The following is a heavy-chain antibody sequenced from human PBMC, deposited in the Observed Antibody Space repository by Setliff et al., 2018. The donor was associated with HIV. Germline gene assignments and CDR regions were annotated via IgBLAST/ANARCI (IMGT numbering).Heavy chain of an antibody. D-gene: IGHD3-10*01. CDR1: GGSISSGGYY. J-gene: IGHJ4*02. CDR3: ARHTRAGDFDY. Sequence: SETLSLTCTVSGGSISSGGYYWRWIRQHPGKGREWIGYIYYSGSTYYNPSLKSLVTISVDTSKKQFSLKLSSVTAAATSVYYFARHTRAGDFDYWGQGTLVTVSS. CDR2: IYYSGST. V-gene: IGHV4-31*01.